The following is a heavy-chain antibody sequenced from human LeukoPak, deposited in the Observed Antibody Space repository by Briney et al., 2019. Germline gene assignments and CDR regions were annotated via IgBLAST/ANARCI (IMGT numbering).Heavy chain of an antibody. CDR3: ASDMGRFDIDY. CDR2: VDSGGGT. J-gene: IGHJ4*01. D-gene: IGHD3-9*01. V-gene: IGHV4-39*07. Sequence: PSETLSLTCTVSGGSLSSYYWGWIRQPPGKGLEWIGSVDSGGGTHYITSLKSRLTISLDSSKNQYSLRLRSVTAADTAVYHCASDMGRFDIDYWGHGILVTVS. CDR1: GGSLSSYY.